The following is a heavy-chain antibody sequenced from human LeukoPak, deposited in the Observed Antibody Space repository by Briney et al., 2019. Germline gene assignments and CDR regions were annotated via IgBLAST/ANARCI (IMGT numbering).Heavy chain of an antibody. V-gene: IGHV4-59*10. Sequence: KSSETLSLTCAVYGGSFSGYYWSWIRQPAGKGLEWIGRIETSGNTNYKPSLKSRVTMSVDTSKNQFSLKLSSVTAADTAVYYCARVSSSWYQDWYFDLWGRGTLVTVSS. J-gene: IGHJ2*01. CDR1: GGSFSGYY. CDR3: ARVSSSWYQDWYFDL. D-gene: IGHD6-13*01. CDR2: IETSGNT.